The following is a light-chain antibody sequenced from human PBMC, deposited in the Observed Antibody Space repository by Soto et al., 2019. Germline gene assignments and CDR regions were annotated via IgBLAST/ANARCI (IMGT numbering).Light chain of an antibody. V-gene: IGKV3-20*01. CDR1: QSVSSSY. Sequence: EIVLTQSPGTLSLSPGERATLSCRASQSVSSSYLAWYQQKPGQAPRLLIYGASSRATDIPDRFSGSGFGTDFTLTISRLEPEDFAVYYCQQYGSSPWTFGQGTKVEIK. CDR3: QQYGSSPWT. CDR2: GAS. J-gene: IGKJ1*01.